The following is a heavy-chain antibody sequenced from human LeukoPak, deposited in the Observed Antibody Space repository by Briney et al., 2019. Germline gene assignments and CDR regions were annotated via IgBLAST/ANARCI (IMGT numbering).Heavy chain of an antibody. D-gene: IGHD3-10*01. CDR1: GFTFSSYW. CDR2: IKQDGSEK. J-gene: IGHJ6*03. V-gene: IGHV3-7*01. CDR3: ARDLATSGKYYYYYYMDV. Sequence: GGSLRLSCAASGFTFSSYWMSWVRQAPGKGLGWVANIKQDGSEKYYVNSVKGRFTISRDNAKNSLYLQMNSLRAEDTAVYYCARDLATSGKYYYYYYMDVWGKGTTVTVSS.